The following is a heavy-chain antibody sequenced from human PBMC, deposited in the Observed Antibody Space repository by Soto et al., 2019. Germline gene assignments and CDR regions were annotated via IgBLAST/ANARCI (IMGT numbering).Heavy chain of an antibody. CDR3: ARRIPFGYGMDV. V-gene: IGHV3-64*01. CDR1: GFTFSSYA. CDR2: ITSNGGNT. Sequence: PGGSLRLSCAASGFTFSSYAMHWVRQAPGKGLEYVSAITSNGGNTDYASSVKGRFTISRDNSKNTLYLQMGSLRAEDMAVYYCARRIPFGYGMDVWGQGTTVTSP. J-gene: IGHJ6*02. D-gene: IGHD2-21*01.